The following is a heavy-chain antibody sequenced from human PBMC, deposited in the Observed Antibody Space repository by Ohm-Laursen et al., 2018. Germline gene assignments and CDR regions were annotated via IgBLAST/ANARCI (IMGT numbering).Heavy chain of an antibody. J-gene: IGHJ4*02. V-gene: IGHV3-30*03. Sequence: SLRLSCSASGFTFSSYGMHWVRQAPGKGLEWVAVISYDGSNKYYADSVKGRFTISRDNSKNTLYLQMNSLRAEDTAVYYCALGVGAAYFDYWGQGTLVTVSS. CDR2: ISYDGSNK. CDR3: ALGVGAAYFDY. D-gene: IGHD1-26*01. CDR1: GFTFSSYG.